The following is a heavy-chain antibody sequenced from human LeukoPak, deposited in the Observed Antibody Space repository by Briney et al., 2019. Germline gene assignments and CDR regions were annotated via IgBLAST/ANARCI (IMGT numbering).Heavy chain of an antibody. V-gene: IGHV4-31*03. CDR2: IYYSGST. CDR3: ARAPDLASYYFDY. CDR1: GGSISSGGYY. D-gene: IGHD6-6*01. J-gene: IGHJ4*02. Sequence: SETLSLTCTVSGGSISSGGYYWSWIRQHPGKGLEWIGYIYYSGSTYYNPSLKSRVTISVDTPKNQFSLKLSSVTAADTAVYYCARAPDLASYYFDYWGQGTLVTVSS.